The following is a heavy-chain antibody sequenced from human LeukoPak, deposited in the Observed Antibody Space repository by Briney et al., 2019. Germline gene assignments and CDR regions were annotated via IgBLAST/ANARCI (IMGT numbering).Heavy chain of an antibody. CDR2: ITWNGDST. J-gene: IGHJ6*02. V-gene: IGHV3-20*01. CDR3: ARALYYDLFGQNYYDYGLDV. Sequence: PGGSLRLSCAASGFTFSSYAMNWVRQAPGKGLEWVSTITWNGDSTTYADSVNGRFTISRDNAKNSLYLQMNSLRAEDTALYRCARALYYDLFGQNYYDYGLDVWGQGTTVIV. D-gene: IGHD3-9*01. CDR1: GFTFSSYA.